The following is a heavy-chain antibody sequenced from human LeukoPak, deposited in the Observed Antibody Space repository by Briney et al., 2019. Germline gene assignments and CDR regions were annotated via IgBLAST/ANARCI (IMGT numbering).Heavy chain of an antibody. V-gene: IGHV3-23*01. J-gene: IGHJ4*02. CDR1: GFTFSSYV. Sequence: GGSLRLSCAASGFTFSSYVVSWVRQAPGKGLEWVSAISGSGSSTYYADSVKGRFTVSRDNSKNTLYLQMNSLRAEDTAVYYCAGILGYCSGGSCPIKDYWGQGTLVTVSS. CDR2: ISGSGSST. D-gene: IGHD2-15*01. CDR3: AGILGYCSGGSCPIKDY.